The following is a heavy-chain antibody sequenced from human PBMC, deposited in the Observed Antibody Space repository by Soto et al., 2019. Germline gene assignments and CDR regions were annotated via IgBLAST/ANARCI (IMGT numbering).Heavy chain of an antibody. CDR3: AKDRATIYTTHLFDY. Sequence: GGSLRLSCAASGFTFSSYGMHWVRQAPGKGLEWVAVISYDGSNKYYADSVKGRFTISRDNSKNTLYLQMNSPRAEDTAVYYCAKDRATIYTTHLFDYWGQGTLVTVSS. V-gene: IGHV3-30*18. CDR1: GFTFSSYG. CDR2: ISYDGSNK. D-gene: IGHD5-12*01. J-gene: IGHJ4*02.